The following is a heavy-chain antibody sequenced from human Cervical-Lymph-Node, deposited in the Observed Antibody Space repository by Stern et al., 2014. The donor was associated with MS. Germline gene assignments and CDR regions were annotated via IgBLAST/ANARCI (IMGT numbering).Heavy chain of an antibody. CDR3: ARQGCATTSCHTIDS. CDR2: ISPVDSET. CDR1: GYSFTNSW. J-gene: IGHJ4*02. V-gene: IGHV5-51*01. Sequence: EMQLVESGAEVKKPGQSLKISCKGSGYSFTNSWIGWVRPMPGKGLELMGIISPVDSETRYSPSFQGQVTISFDKSLNTAYVQWTSLEASDPAMYYCARQGCATTSCHTIDSWGQGTLITVSS. D-gene: IGHD2-2*02.